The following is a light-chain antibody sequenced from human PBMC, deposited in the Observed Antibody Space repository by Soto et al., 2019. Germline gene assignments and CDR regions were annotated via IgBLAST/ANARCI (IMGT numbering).Light chain of an antibody. V-gene: IGLV1-51*02. J-gene: IGLJ2*01. CDR3: GVWDTSLNGGL. CDR2: ENI. Sequence: QSVLTQPPSVSAAPGQDVTISCSGSTSNIGLNDVAWYQQLPGTAPKLLLYENIKRPSGIPDRFSGCNSGTSATLGITGLQTGDEADYYCGVWDTSLNGGLFGGGTKLTVL. CDR1: TSNIGLND.